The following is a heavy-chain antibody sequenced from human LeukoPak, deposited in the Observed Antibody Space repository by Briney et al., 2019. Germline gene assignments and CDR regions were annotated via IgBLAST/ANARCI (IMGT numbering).Heavy chain of an antibody. D-gene: IGHD6-13*01. J-gene: IGHJ4*02. CDR2: IIPIFGTA. V-gene: IGHV1-69*05. Sequence: SVKVSCKASGGTFSSYAISWVRQAPGQGLEWMGGIIPIFGTANYAQKFQGRVTITTDESTSTAYMELSSLRSEDTAVYYCARAGGPGSWSHTGYGFDYWGQGTLVTVSS. CDR1: GGTFSSYA. CDR3: ARAGGPGSWSHTGYGFDY.